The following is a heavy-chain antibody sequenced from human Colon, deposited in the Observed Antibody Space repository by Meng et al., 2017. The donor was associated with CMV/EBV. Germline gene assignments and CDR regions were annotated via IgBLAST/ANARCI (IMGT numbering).Heavy chain of an antibody. V-gene: IGHV4-39*07. Sequence: GSLRLSCTVSGVSINSASYFWGWIRQSPGKGLEWIGSIIYRGSTYYSPSLKSRATLYVDTSKNQFSVRLSSVAAAVTGVYYGARRPTPRTGFDFWGQGTLVTVSS. D-gene: IGHD4-23*01. CDR1: GVSINSASYF. J-gene: IGHJ4*02. CDR3: ARRPTPRTGFDF. CDR2: IIYRGST.